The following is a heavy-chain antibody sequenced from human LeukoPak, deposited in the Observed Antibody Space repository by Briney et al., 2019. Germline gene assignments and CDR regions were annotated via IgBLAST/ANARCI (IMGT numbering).Heavy chain of an antibody. CDR2: IHPSGAST. D-gene: IGHD7-27*01. Sequence: ASVKVSCKASGYTFTDYYIHWVRQAPGQGLEWMGRIHPSGASTSYAQKFQGRVTMTRDTSTSTVYMELSSVTSEDTAVYYCSRVATGEPPYFDYWGQGTLVTVSS. CDR1: GYTFTDYY. J-gene: IGHJ4*02. V-gene: IGHV1-46*03. CDR3: SRVATGEPPYFDY.